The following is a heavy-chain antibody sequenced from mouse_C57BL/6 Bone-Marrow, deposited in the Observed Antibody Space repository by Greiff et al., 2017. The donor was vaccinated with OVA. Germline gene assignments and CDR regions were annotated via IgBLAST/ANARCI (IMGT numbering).Heavy chain of an antibody. CDR3: AAWAYFSFDY. J-gene: IGHJ2*01. Sequence: EVHLVESGAELVRPGASVKLSCTASGFTFKDDYMHWVKQRPEQGLEWIGWIDPENGDTEYASKFQGKATITADTSSNKAYLKLSSLKSADTAVSYCAAWAYFSFDYWGQGTTLTVSS. D-gene: IGHD1-1*01. CDR1: GFTFKDDY. V-gene: IGHV14-4*01. CDR2: IDPENGDT.